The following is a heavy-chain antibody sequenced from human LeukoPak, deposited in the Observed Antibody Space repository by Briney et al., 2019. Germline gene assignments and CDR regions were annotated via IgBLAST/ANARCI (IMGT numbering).Heavy chain of an antibody. J-gene: IGHJ2*01. Sequence: SETLSLTCTVSGGSISSGCYYWSWIRQHPGKGLEWVGYIYYSGSTYYNPSLKSRVTISVDTSKNQFSLKLSSVTAADTAVYYCARQSYGYSSSWYAHRWYFDLWGRGTLVTVS. D-gene: IGHD6-13*01. CDR2: IYYSGST. CDR1: GGSISSGCYY. CDR3: ARQSYGYSSSWYAHRWYFDL. V-gene: IGHV4-31*03.